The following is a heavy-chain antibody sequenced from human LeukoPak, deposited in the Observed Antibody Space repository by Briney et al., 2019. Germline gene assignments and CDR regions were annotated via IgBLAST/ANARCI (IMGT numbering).Heavy chain of an antibody. CDR1: GFTFSSYA. CDR3: ASQGPIAVAGFDY. V-gene: IGHV3-23*01. D-gene: IGHD6-19*01. J-gene: IGHJ4*02. CDR2: ISGSGGST. Sequence: QSGGSLRLSCAASGFTFSSYAMSGVRQAPGKGLEWVSAISGSGGSTYYADSVKGRFTISRDNSKNTLYLQMNSLRAEDTAVYYCASQGPIAVAGFDYWGQGTLVTVSS.